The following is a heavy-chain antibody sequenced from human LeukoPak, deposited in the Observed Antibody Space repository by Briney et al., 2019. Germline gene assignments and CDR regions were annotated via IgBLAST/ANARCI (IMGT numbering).Heavy chain of an antibody. V-gene: IGHV1-2*02. D-gene: IGHD3-9*01. CDR1: GYTFTGYY. CDR2: INPNSGGT. J-gene: IGHJ6*03. CDR3: ARDSAAYYDILSYYYYMDV. Sequence: ASVKVSCKASGYTFTGYYMHWVRQAPGQGLEWMGWINPNSGGTNYAQKFQGRVTMTRDTSISTAYMELSRLRSDDTAVYYCARDSAAYYDILSYYYYMDVWGKGTTVTISS.